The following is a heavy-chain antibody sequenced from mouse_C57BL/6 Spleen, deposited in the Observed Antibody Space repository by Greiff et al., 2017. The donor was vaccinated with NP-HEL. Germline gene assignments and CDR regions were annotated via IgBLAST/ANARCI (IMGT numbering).Heavy chain of an antibody. CDR1: GYSITSGYY. CDR3: ARIYYDYLYFDY. CDR2: ISYDGSN. Sequence: EVQLVESGPGLVKPSQSLSLTCSVTGYSITSGYYWNWIRQFPGNKLEWMGYISYDGSNNYNPSLKNRISITRDTSKNQFFLKLNSVTTEDTATYYCARIYYDYLYFDYWGQGTTLTVSS. V-gene: IGHV3-6*01. D-gene: IGHD2-4*01. J-gene: IGHJ2*01.